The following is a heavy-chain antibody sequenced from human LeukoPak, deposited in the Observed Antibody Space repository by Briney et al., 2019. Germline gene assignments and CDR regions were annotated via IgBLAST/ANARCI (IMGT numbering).Heavy chain of an antibody. D-gene: IGHD6-19*01. J-gene: IGHJ4*02. CDR3: AKRDSSGSLPRLFDF. Sequence: GGSLRLSCAASGFTFSSYAMSCVRQAPGKGLEWVSAISSSGGSTNYADSVKGRFTISRDNSKNTVYLQMNSLRAEDTAVYYCAKRDSSGSLPRLFDFWGQGTLVTVSS. CDR2: ISSSGGST. CDR1: GFTFSSYA. V-gene: IGHV3-23*01.